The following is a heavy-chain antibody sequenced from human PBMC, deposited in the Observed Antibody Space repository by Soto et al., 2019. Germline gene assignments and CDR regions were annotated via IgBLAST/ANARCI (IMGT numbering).Heavy chain of an antibody. J-gene: IGHJ4*02. D-gene: IGHD2-8*01. V-gene: IGHV4-59*01. CDR2: IYYSGST. Sequence: SETLSLTCTVSGGSISSYYWSWIRQPPGKGLEWIGYIYYSGSTNYNPSLKSRVTISVDTSENQFSLKLSSVTAADTAVYYCASQRTSVLTQAYFDYWGPGALVTVSS. CDR3: ASQRTSVLTQAYFDY. CDR1: GGSISSYY.